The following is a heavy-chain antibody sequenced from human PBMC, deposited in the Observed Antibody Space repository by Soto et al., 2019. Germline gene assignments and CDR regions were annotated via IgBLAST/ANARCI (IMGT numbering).Heavy chain of an antibody. CDR2: IYYSGST. CDR1: GGSISSYY. CDR3: ARGGVDYYDSSGYYFSPYYFDY. V-gene: IGHV4-59*12. J-gene: IGHJ4*02. Sequence: ETLSLTCTVSGGSISSYYWSWIRQPPGKGLEWIWYIYYSGSTNYNPSLKSRITISVARSKNQFSLKLSSVTAADTAVYYCARGGVDYYDSSGYYFSPYYFDYWGQGPLVTVSS. D-gene: IGHD3-22*01.